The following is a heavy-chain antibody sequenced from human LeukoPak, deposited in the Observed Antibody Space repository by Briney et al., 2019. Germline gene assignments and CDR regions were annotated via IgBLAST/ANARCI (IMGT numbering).Heavy chain of an antibody. V-gene: IGHV3-21*01. CDR2: ISSSSYI. D-gene: IGHD1-14*01. CDR3: ARGGPEDAFDI. CDR1: GFTFSSYS. Sequence: GGSLRLSCAASGFTFSSYSMNWVRQAPGKGLEWVSSISSSSYIYYADSVKGRFTISRDSSRNTLYLQMNSLRAEDTAVYYCARGGPEDAFDIWGQGTLVTVSS. J-gene: IGHJ3*02.